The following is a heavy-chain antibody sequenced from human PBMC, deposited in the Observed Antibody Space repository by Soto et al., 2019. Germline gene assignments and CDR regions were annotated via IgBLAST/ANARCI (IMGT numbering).Heavy chain of an antibody. CDR3: ARGYYDILTPYAFDI. Sequence: SVKVSCKASGGTFSSYAISWVRQAPGQGLEWMGGIIPIFGTANYAQKFQGRVTITADESTSTAYMELSSLRSEDTAVYYCARGYYDILTPYAFDIWGQGTMVTVSS. CDR2: IIPIFGTA. CDR1: GGTFSSYA. D-gene: IGHD3-9*01. J-gene: IGHJ3*02. V-gene: IGHV1-69*13.